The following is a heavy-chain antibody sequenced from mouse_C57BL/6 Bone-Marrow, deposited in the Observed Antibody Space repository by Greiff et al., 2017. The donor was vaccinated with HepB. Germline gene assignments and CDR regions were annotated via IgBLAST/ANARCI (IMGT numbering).Heavy chain of an antibody. J-gene: IGHJ1*03. CDR2: INPGSGGT. CDR1: GYAFTNYL. CDR3: ARSGTTVVASGNFDV. D-gene: IGHD1-1*01. Sequence: VQLQQSGAELVRPGTSVKVSCKASGYAFTNYLIEWVKQRPGQGLEWIGVINPGSGGTNYNEKFKGKATLTADKSSSTAYKQLSSLTSEDSAVYFCARSGTTVVASGNFDVWGTGTTVTVSS. V-gene: IGHV1-54*01.